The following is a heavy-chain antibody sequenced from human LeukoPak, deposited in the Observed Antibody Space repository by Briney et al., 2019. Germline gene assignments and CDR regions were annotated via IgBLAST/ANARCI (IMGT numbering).Heavy chain of an antibody. D-gene: IGHD6-13*01. CDR2: IYPGDSDT. CDR3: ARFRAAAAFDY. Sequence: GKSPKISCKGSGYSFTSYWIGWVRQMPGKGLEWMGIIYPGDSDTRYSPSFQGQVTISADKSISTAYLQWSSLKASDTAMYYCARFRAAAAFDYWGQGTLVTVSS. J-gene: IGHJ4*02. V-gene: IGHV5-51*01. CDR1: GYSFTSYW.